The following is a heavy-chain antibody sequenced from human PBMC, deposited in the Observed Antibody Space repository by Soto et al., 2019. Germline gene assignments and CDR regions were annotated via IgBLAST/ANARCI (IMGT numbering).Heavy chain of an antibody. Sequence: SSETLSLTCTVSGCSISSGGYYWSWIRQHPGKGLEWIGYIYYSGSTYYNPSLKSRVTISVDTSKNQFSLKLSSVTAADTAVYYCARKLRTSYYLDYWGQGTLVTVSS. V-gene: IGHV4-31*03. CDR1: GCSISSGGYY. J-gene: IGHJ4*02. CDR2: IYYSGST. CDR3: ARKLRTSYYLDY. D-gene: IGHD3-10*01.